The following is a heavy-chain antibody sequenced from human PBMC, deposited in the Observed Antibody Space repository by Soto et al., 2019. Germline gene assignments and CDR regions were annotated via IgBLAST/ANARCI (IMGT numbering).Heavy chain of an antibody. J-gene: IGHJ4*02. V-gene: IGHV4-4*02. CDR3: ARDQGSHPGD. D-gene: IGHD6-13*01. CDR2: IHHSGST. CDR1: GLSISSDNW. Sequence: QVQLQESGPGLVRPSGTVSLTCAVSGLSISSDNWWSWVRQPPGKGLEWIGEIHHSGSTNYNPSLKSRVTMSVVTSKALFSLTLNSVTAADTAFYSSARDQGSHPGDWGQGTLVSVSS.